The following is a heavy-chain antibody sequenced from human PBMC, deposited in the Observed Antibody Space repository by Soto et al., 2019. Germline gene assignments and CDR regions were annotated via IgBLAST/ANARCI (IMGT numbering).Heavy chain of an antibody. V-gene: IGHV4-31*03. D-gene: IGHD5-18*01. J-gene: IGHJ6*03. CDR1: GGSISSGGYY. CDR3: ARDSGKFRSYGTNYYYMDV. CDR2: IYYSGGT. Sequence: SATLSLTCTVSGGSISSGGYYWSWIRQHPGKGLEWIGYIYYSGGTYYNPSLKSRVTISVDTSKNQFSLKLSSVTAADTAVYYCARDSGKFRSYGTNYYYMDVWGKGTTVTVSS.